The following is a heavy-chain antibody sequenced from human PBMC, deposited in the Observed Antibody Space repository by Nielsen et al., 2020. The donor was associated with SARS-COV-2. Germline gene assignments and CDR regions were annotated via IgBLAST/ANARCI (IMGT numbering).Heavy chain of an antibody. V-gene: IGHV4-34*01. D-gene: IGHD2-2*01. Sequence: GSLRLSCAVYGGSFSGYYWSWIRQPPGKGLEWIGEINHSGSTNYNPSLKSRVTISVDTSKNQFSLKLSSVTAADTAVYYCARGHRYYSSTSCPRRGYFQHWGQGTLVTVSS. CDR1: GGSFSGYY. CDR3: ARGHRYYSSTSCPRRGYFQH. CDR2: INHSGST. J-gene: IGHJ1*01.